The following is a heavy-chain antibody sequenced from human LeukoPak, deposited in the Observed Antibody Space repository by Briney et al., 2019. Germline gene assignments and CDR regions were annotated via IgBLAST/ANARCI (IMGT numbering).Heavy chain of an antibody. CDR3: AREGGFYRPLDY. V-gene: IGHV4-59*12. J-gene: IGHJ4*02. Sequence: PSETLSLTCTVSGGSITSDHWNWIRQPPGKGLEWIGCIFYSGRTYYNPSLKSRVSISVDMSKNQFSLRLTYVTAADTAVYYCAREGGFYRPLDYSGQGTLVTVSS. D-gene: IGHD3-3*01. CDR2: IFYSGRT. CDR1: GGSITSDH.